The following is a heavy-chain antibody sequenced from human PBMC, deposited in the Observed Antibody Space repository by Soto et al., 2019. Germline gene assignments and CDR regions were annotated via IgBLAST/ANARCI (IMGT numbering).Heavy chain of an antibody. CDR1: GYSFTSYW. CDR2: IDPSDSYT. Sequence: GESLKISCKGSGYSFTSYWISWVRQVPGKGLEWMGRIDPSDSYTNYSPSFQGHVTISADKSISTAYLQWSSLKASDTAMYYCARLRYYDSSGYRAFDIWGQGTMVTVSS. V-gene: IGHV5-10-1*01. CDR3: ARLRYYDSSGYRAFDI. D-gene: IGHD3-22*01. J-gene: IGHJ3*02.